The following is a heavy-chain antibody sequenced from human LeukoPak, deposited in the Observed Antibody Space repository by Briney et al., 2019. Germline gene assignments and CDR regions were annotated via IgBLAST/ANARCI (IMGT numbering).Heavy chain of an antibody. CDR1: GFTFSSYG. CDR3: AKSLAIDY. J-gene: IGHJ4*02. V-gene: IGHV3-30*18. Sequence: GRPLRLSCAASGFTFSSYGMHWVPQAPGKGLEWVAVISYDGSNKYYADSVKGRFTISRDNSKNTLYLQMNSLRAEDTAVYYCAKSLAIDYWGQGTLVTVSS. CDR2: ISYDGSNK.